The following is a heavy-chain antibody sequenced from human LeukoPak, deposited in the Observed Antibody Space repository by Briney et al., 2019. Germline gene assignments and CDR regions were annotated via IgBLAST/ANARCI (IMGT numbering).Heavy chain of an antibody. V-gene: IGHV3-74*01. J-gene: IGHJ5*02. CDR2: IIGDGTRT. Sequence: PGGSLRLSCAASGFSFSYYWMHWVRQGSGKGPVWVSRIIGDGTRTDYADSVKGRFTISRDNAKSTLYLQMNSLTVEDTAVYYCLRVDDTNGHNWFDPWGQGTLVTASS. D-gene: IGHD2-8*01. CDR1: GFSFSYYW. CDR3: LRVDDTNGHNWFDP.